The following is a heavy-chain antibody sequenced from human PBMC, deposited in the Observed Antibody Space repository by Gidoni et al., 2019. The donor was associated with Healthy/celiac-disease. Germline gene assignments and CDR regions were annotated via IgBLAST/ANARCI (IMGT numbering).Heavy chain of an antibody. Sequence: EVQLVEAGGGVVQHGGALRLSCAASGITVSSYWMSWVRQAPGKGLEWVANIMQDGSEKYYVDSVKGRFTISRDNAKNSLYLQMNSLRAEDTAVYYCARSIVATIYVVFDYWGQGTLVTVCS. J-gene: IGHJ4*02. CDR2: IMQDGSEK. V-gene: IGHV3-7*01. CDR1: GITVSSYW. CDR3: ARSIVATIYVVFDY. D-gene: IGHD5-12*01.